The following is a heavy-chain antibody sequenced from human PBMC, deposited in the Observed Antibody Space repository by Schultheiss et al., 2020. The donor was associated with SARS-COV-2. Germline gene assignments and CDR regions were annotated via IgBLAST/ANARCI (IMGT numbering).Heavy chain of an antibody. CDR2: FFKTGST. Sequence: SETLSLTCTVSGGSISNYYWSWIRQPPGKGLEWIGYFFKTGSTSYNPSFTSRVSISVDTSKNQFSLKVNSVTAADTAVYYCARSSGSGSLWFWGQGTLVTVSS. V-gene: IGHV4-59*12. CDR3: ARSSGSGSLWF. CDR1: GGSISNYY. D-gene: IGHD1-26*01. J-gene: IGHJ4*02.